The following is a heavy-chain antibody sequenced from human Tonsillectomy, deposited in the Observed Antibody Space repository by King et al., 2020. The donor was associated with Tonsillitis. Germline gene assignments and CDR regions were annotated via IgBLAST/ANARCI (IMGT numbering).Heavy chain of an antibody. V-gene: IGHV1-69*12. J-gene: IGHJ4*02. Sequence: QLVQSGAEVKKPGSSVKVSCKASGGTFSSYAITWVRQAPGQGLEWMGGIIPIFGSANYAQKFQGRVTITADESTSTAYMELSSLRSEDPAVYYCSMPPVSTGWSGLDYWGQGTLVTVSS. CDR1: GGTFSSYA. CDR3: SMPPVSTGWSGLDY. CDR2: IIPIFGSA. D-gene: IGHD6-19*01.